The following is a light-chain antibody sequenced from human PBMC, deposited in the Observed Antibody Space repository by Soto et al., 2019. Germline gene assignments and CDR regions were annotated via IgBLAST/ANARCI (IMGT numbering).Light chain of an antibody. CDR2: EVS. Sequence: QSALTQPPSASGSPGQSVTISCTGTSSDVGGYTYVSWCQQHPGKAPKLMIYEVSKRPSGVPDRFSGSKSGNTASLTVSGLQAEDEADYYCSSYAGITPYVFGTGTKV. V-gene: IGLV2-8*01. J-gene: IGLJ1*01. CDR1: SSDVGGYTY. CDR3: SSYAGITPYV.